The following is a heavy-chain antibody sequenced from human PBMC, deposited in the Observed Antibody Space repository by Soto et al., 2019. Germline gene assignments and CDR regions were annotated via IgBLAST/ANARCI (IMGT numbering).Heavy chain of an antibody. V-gene: IGHV4-31*03. Sequence: QVQLQESGPGLVKPSQTLSLTCTVSGGSISSGGYYWSWIRQHPGKGLEWIGYIFYSGTTYYNPSLKCRVTLSVDTSKNQSSLKMSSVTAADTPVYYCARSVDPWGQGTLVTVSS. CDR1: GGSISSGGYY. CDR3: ARSVDP. J-gene: IGHJ5*02. CDR2: IFYSGTT.